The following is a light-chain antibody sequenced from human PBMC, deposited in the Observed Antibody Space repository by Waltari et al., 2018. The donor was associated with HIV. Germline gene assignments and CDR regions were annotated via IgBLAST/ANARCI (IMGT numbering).Light chain of an antibody. CDR2: YKSDSDK. CDR3: MIWHSSASWV. J-gene: IGLJ3*02. Sequence: SGINAEYMGRIYWYQQKPGSPPRYLLRYKSDSDKQQGSGVSSRFSGSKDASANAGILVISGLQSEDEGDYYCMIWHSSASWVFGGGTKLTVL. V-gene: IGLV5-45*01. CDR1: SGINAEYMGR.